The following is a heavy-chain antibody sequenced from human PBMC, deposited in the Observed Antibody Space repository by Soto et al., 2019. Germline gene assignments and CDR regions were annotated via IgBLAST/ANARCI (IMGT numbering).Heavy chain of an antibody. CDR2: IYPGDSDT. D-gene: IGHD3-22*01. V-gene: IGHV5-51*01. CDR3: ARPASYYYDSSGYWTPFEY. CDR1: GYSFTSYW. Sequence: EVQLVQSGAEVKKPGESLKISCKGSGYSFTSYWIGWVRQMPGKGLEWMGIIYPGDSDTRYSPSFQGQVTISADKSISTAYLQWSSLKASDTAMYYCARPASYYYDSSGYWTPFEYWGQGTLVTVSS. J-gene: IGHJ4*02.